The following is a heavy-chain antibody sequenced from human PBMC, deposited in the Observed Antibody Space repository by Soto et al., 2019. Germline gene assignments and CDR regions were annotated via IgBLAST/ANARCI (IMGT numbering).Heavy chain of an antibody. CDR3: ARGLYSKDHYYYYGMDV. CDR2: ISYDGSNK. Sequence: VGSLRLSCAASGFTFSSYAMHWVRQAPGKGLEWVAVISYDGSNKYYADSVKGRFTISRDNSKNTLYLQMNSLRAEDTAVYYCARGLYSKDHYYYYGMDVWGQGTTVTVSS. J-gene: IGHJ6*02. V-gene: IGHV3-30-3*01. D-gene: IGHD4-4*01. CDR1: GFTFSSYA.